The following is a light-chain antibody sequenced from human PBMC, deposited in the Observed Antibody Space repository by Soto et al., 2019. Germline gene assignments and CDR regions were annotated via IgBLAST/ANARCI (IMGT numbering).Light chain of an antibody. Sequence: EVVLTQSPGTLSLSPGESATLSCRASQSFSSSYFAWYQQSPGQALRLLIYGTSTRATGIPDRFSGSGSGTDFTLTINRLEPEDFAVYYCHQYGSSPGSFGQGTKVEVK. CDR3: HQYGSSPGS. J-gene: IGKJ1*01. CDR1: QSFSSSY. CDR2: GTS. V-gene: IGKV3-20*01.